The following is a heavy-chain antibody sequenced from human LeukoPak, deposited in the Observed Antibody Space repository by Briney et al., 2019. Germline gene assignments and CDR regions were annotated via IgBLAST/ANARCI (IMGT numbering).Heavy chain of an antibody. CDR3: ARVRTYSSDY. V-gene: IGHV1-18*04. D-gene: IGHD6-13*01. CDR2: INAYNGNT. J-gene: IGHJ4*02. Sequence: EASVNVSCMASGYTFTSYGISWVRQAPGQGLAWMGWINAYNGNTNYAQKLQGRVTMTTDTSTSTAYMELRSLRSDDTAVYYCARVRTYSSDYWGQGTLVTVSS. CDR1: GYTFTSYG.